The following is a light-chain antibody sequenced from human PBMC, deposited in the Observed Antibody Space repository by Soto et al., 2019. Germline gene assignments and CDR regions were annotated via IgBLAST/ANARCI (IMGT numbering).Light chain of an antibody. V-gene: IGLV2-8*01. CDR1: SSDVGAYKY. J-gene: IGLJ3*02. CDR3: TPYVGNDIGV. Sequence: QSALTQPPSASGSPGQSVTISCTGTSSDVGAYKYVSWYQQYPGKAPKLMIYEVTKRTSGVPDRFSGSKSGNAAPLTVSGHQPADEAAYYCTPYVGNDIGVFGGGTKVTVL. CDR2: EVT.